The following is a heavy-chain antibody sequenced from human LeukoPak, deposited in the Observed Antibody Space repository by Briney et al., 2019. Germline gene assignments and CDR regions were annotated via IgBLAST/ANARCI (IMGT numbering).Heavy chain of an antibody. J-gene: IGHJ4*02. CDR1: GFTVSSNY. CDR2: IWSDGSIE. Sequence: GGSLRLSCAASGFTVSSNYMSWVRQAPGKGLEWVAVIWSDGSIEYYADSVKGRFTISRDNSKNTLYLQMNSLRAEDTAVYYCARDRGGTGSNFDYWGQGTLVTVSS. CDR3: ARDRGGTGSNFDY. V-gene: IGHV3-33*08. D-gene: IGHD3-10*01.